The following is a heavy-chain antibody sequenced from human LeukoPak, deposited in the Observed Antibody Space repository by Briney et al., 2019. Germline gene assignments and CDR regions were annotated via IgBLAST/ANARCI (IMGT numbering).Heavy chain of an antibody. CDR2: IYYSGST. D-gene: IGHD3-10*01. CDR3: ARQSYTAYYYYGMDV. V-gene: IGHV4-59*08. CDR1: GGSISSYY. Sequence: SETLSLTCTVSGGSISSYYWNWIRQAPGKGLEWIGNIYYSGSTNYNTSLKSRVTIPVDTPKNQFSLRLSSVTAADTAVYYCARQSYTAYYYYGMDVWGQGTTVTVSS. J-gene: IGHJ6*02.